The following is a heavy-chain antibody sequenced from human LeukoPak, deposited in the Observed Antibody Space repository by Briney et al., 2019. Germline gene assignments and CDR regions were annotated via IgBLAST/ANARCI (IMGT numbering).Heavy chain of an antibody. J-gene: IGHJ5*02. V-gene: IGHV4-34*01. Sequence: PSETLSLTCAVYGGSFSGYYWSWIRQPPGKGLEWIGEINHSGSTNYNPSLKSRVTISVDTSKNQFSLKLSSVTAADTAVYYCARGPSIAARRWFDPWGQGTLVTVSS. CDR3: ARGPSIAARRWFDP. CDR1: GGSFSGYY. D-gene: IGHD6-6*01. CDR2: INHSGST.